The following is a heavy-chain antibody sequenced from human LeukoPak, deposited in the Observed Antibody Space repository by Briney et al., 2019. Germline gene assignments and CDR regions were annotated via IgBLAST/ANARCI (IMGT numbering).Heavy chain of an antibody. J-gene: IGHJ4*02. CDR3: ARGHYYGSGTAGC. V-gene: IGHV4-34*01. CDR1: GGSLSGYY. CDR2: INHSGST. Sequence: PSETLSLTCAVYGGSLSGYYWSWSRQPPGKGREWIGEINHSGSTKYTPSLKSRVTISVDKSKNQFSLKLSSVTAADTAVYYCARGHYYGSGTAGCWGQGAMVSVSS. D-gene: IGHD3-10*01.